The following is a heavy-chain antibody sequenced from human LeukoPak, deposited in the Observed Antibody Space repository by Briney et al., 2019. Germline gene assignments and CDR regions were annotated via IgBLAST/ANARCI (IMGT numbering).Heavy chain of an antibody. CDR2: IIPIFGTA. V-gene: IGHV1-69*05. CDR1: GGTSSSYA. CDR3: ARCRDGYNYYFDY. J-gene: IGHJ4*02. Sequence: ASVKVSCKASGGTSSSYAISWVRQAPGQGLEWMGRIIPIFGTANYAQKFQGSVTVTTDESTSTAYMELSSLRSEDTAVYYCARCRDGYNYYFDYWGQGTLVTVSS. D-gene: IGHD5-24*01.